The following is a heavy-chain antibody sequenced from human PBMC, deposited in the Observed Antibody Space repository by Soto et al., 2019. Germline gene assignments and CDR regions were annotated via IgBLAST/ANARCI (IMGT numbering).Heavy chain of an antibody. CDR2: IYYSGST. CDR1: GGSFSGYY. J-gene: IGHJ4*02. Sequence: SETLSLTCAVYGGSFSGYYWSWIRQPPGKGLEWIGYIYYSGSTNYNPSLKSRVTISVDTSKNQFSLKLSSVTAADTAVYYCARHAGTQHFDYWGQGTLVTVS. D-gene: IGHD1-1*01. V-gene: IGHV4-59*08. CDR3: ARHAGTQHFDY.